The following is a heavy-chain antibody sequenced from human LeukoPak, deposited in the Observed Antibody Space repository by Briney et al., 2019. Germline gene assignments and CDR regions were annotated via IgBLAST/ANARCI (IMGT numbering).Heavy chain of an antibody. J-gene: IGHJ3*02. CDR1: GYTFTGYY. CDR2: INPSSGGT. CDR3: ARGMGAASAFDI. D-gene: IGHD1-26*01. Sequence: ASVKVSCKASGYTFTGYYMHWVRQAPGQGLEWMGWINPSSGGTNYAQKFQGRVTMTRDSSISTAYMELSRLRSDDTAVYYCARGMGAASAFDIWGQGTMVTVSS. V-gene: IGHV1-2*02.